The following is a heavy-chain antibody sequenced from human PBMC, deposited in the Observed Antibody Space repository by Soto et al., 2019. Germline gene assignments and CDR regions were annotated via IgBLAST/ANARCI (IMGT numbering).Heavy chain of an antibody. D-gene: IGHD2-21*01. CDR3: ARPSTGGLRAGPLSHYSSYYGIEV. CDR2: IIPIFGTA. Sequence: ASVKVSCKASGGTFSSYAISWVRQAPGQGLEWMGGIIPIFGTANYAQKFQGRVTITADESTSTAYMELSSLRSEDTAVYYCARPSTGGLRAGPLSHYSSYYGIEVWGQGPTVTVSS. CDR1: GGTFSSYA. V-gene: IGHV1-69*13. J-gene: IGHJ6*02.